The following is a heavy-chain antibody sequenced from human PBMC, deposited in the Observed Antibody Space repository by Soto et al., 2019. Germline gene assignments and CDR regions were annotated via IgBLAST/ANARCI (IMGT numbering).Heavy chain of an antibody. CDR3: AKDAGGHYYDSSRLDY. Sequence: GGYLRLSCAASGFTFSSYGMHWVRQAAGKGLERVAVISYDGSNKYYADSVKGRFTISRDNSKNTLYLHMNSLRAEDTAVYYCAKDAGGHYYDSSRLDYWGQGT. D-gene: IGHD3-22*01. V-gene: IGHV3-30*18. CDR2: ISYDGSNK. CDR1: GFTFSSYG. J-gene: IGHJ4*02.